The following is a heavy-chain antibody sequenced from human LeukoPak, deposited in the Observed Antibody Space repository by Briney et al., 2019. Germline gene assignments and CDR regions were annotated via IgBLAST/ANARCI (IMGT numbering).Heavy chain of an antibody. CDR1: GFTFSSYS. CDR3: ARTGITIFGVATYYFDY. CDR2: ISSSSSYI. J-gene: IGHJ4*02. D-gene: IGHD3-3*01. Sequence: GGSLRLSCAASGFTFSSYSMNWVRQAPGKGLEWVSSISSSSSYIYYADSVKGRFTISRDNAKNSLYLQMNSLRAEDTAVYYCARTGITIFGVATYYFDYWGQGTLVTVSS. V-gene: IGHV3-21*01.